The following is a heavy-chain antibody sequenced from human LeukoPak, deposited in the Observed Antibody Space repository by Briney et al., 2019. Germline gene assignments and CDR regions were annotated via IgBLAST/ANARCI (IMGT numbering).Heavy chain of an antibody. CDR1: GFTFSDYY. J-gene: IGHJ4*01. D-gene: IGHD3-22*01. CDR2: ISSSGSTI. CDR3: ARDLGDYYDSSGYYPLDY. V-gene: IGHV3-11*04. Sequence: PGGSLRLSCAASGFTFSDYYMSWIRQAPGKGLEWVSYISSSGSTIYYADSVKGRFTISRDNAKNPLYLQMNSLRAEDTAVYYCARDLGDYYDSSGYYPLDYWGQEPWSPSPQ.